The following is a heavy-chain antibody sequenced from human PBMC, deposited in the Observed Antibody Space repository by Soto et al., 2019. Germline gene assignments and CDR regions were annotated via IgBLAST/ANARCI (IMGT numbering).Heavy chain of an antibody. CDR1: GFTFSSYG. CDR2: ISYDGSNK. Sequence: QVQLVESGGGVVQPGRSLRLSCAASGFTFSSYGMHWVRQAPGKGLEWVAVISYDGSNKYYADSVKGRFTISRDNSKNTLYLQMNSLRAEDTAVYYCAKDLKLGYGSGSSPDYWGQGTLVTVSS. J-gene: IGHJ4*02. D-gene: IGHD3-10*01. V-gene: IGHV3-30*18. CDR3: AKDLKLGYGSGSSPDY.